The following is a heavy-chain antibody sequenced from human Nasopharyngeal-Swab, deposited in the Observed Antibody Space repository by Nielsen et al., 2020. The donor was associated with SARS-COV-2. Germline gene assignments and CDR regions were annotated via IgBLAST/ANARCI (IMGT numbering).Heavy chain of an antibody. CDR2: IYYSGST. V-gene: IGHV4-59*01. J-gene: IGHJ4*02. CDR1: GGTISSYY. Sequence: SETLSLTCTVSGGTISSYYWSWNRQPPGRGLEWIGYIYYSGSTNYNPSLKSRVTISVDTSKDQFSLKLSSVTAADTAVYYCARGFDYWGQGTLVTVSS. CDR3: ARGFDY.